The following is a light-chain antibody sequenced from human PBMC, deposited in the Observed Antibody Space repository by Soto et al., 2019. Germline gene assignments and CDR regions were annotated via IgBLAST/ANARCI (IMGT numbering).Light chain of an antibody. CDR1: QSISSSY. CDR2: DAS. J-gene: IGKJ1*01. V-gene: IGKV3-20*01. CDR3: QQYVSSPPT. Sequence: EIVLTQSPGTLSLSPGERATLSCRASQSISSSYLAWYQQKPGQAPRLLIYDASSRATGIPDRFSGSGSGTDFTLTTSRLEPEDFAVYYCQQYVSSPPTFGQGTEVEIK.